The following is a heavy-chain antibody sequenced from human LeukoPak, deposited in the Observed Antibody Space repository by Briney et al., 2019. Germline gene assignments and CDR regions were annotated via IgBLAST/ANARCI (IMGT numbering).Heavy chain of an antibody. CDR2: IIPIFGTA. CDR3: ARGRRIGYCSSTSCPYYFDY. V-gene: IGHV1-69*01. CDR1: GGTFSSYA. J-gene: IGHJ4*02. Sequence: SVKVSCKASGGTFSSYAISWVRQAPGQGLEWMGGIIPIFGTANYAQKFQGRVTITADESTSTAYMELSSLRSEDTAVYYCARGRRIGYCSSTSCPYYFDYWGQGTLVPVSS. D-gene: IGHD2-2*01.